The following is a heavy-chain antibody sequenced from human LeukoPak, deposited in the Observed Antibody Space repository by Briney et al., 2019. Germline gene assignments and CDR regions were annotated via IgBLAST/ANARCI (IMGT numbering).Heavy chain of an antibody. Sequence: PSETLSLTCTVSGGSISSYYWSWIRQPPGKGLEWIGYIYYSGSTNYNPSLKSRVTISVDTSKNQFSLKLSSVTAADTAVYYCARAYGFLRYFDYWGQGTLVTVSS. V-gene: IGHV4-59*08. CDR3: ARAYGFLRYFDY. J-gene: IGHJ4*02. CDR1: GGSISSYY. CDR2: IYYSGST. D-gene: IGHD3-16*01.